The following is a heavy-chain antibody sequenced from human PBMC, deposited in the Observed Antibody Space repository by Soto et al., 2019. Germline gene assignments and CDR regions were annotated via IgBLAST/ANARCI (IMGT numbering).Heavy chain of an antibody. CDR2: ISAYNGNT. V-gene: IGHV1-18*01. J-gene: IGHJ6*03. CDR3: ARLAYCGGDCSPVYYYYYMDV. Sequence: QVQLVQSGAEVKKPGASVKVSCKASGYTFTSYGISWVRQAPGQGLEWMGWISAYNGNTNYAQKLQGRVTMTTDTSTSTAYMELRRLRSDDTAVYYCARLAYCGGDCSPVYYYYYMDVWGKGTTVTVSS. CDR1: GYTFTSYG. D-gene: IGHD2-21*01.